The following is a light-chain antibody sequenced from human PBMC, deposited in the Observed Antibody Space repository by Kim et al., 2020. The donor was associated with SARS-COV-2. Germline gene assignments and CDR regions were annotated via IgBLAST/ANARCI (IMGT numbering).Light chain of an antibody. CDR2: DTS. V-gene: IGLV7-46*01. Sequence: PGGTVTLTCGSSTGAVTSDHYPYWFQQKPGQAPRILIYDTSNKHSWTPARFSGSLLGGKAALTLSGAQPEDEAEYYCLLSYSGARVFGGGTQLTVL. CDR3: LLSYSGARV. J-gene: IGLJ3*02. CDR1: TGAVTSDHY.